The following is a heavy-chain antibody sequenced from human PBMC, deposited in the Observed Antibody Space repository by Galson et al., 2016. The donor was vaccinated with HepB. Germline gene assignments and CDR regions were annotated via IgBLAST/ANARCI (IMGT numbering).Heavy chain of an antibody. CDR1: GVSISSDHW. CDR2: IYHTGTT. D-gene: IGHD6-13*01. CDR3: ASPGPGNSWYDY. J-gene: IGHJ4*02. V-gene: IGHV4-4*02. Sequence: SETLSLTCAVSGVSISSDHWWSWVRQPPGEGLEWIGEIYHTGTTNYNPSLYSRVTISVDKSQNQFSLDLFSVTAADTAVYHCASPGPGNSWYDYWGQGTLVVVSS.